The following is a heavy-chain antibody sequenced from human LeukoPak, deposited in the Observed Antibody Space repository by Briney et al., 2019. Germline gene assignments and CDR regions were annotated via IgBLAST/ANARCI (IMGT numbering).Heavy chain of an antibody. CDR2: ISYDGSNK. Sequence: GGSLRLSCAASGFTFSSYAMHWVRQAPGKGLEWVAVISYDGSNKYYADSVKGRFTISRDNSKNTLYLQMNSLRAEDTAVYYCARAPGYYDSSGFWNDAFDIWGQGTMVTVSS. V-gene: IGHV3-30-3*01. CDR3: ARAPGYYDSSGFWNDAFDI. CDR1: GFTFSSYA. D-gene: IGHD3-22*01. J-gene: IGHJ3*02.